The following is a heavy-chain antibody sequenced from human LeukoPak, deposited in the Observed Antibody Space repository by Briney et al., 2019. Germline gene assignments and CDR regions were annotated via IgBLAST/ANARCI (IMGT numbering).Heavy chain of an antibody. V-gene: IGHV4-61*02. CDR1: GGSISSGSYY. D-gene: IGHD3-9*01. Sequence: SETLSLTCTVSGGSISSGSYYWSWIRQPAGKGLEWIGRIYTSGSTNYNPSLKSRVTISVDTSKNQFSLKLSSVTAADTAMYYCARVFDGALDAFDIWGQGTMVTVSS. CDR2: IYTSGST. CDR3: ARVFDGALDAFDI. J-gene: IGHJ3*02.